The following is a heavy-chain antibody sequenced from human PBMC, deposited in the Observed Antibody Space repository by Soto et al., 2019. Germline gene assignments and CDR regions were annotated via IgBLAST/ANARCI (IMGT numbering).Heavy chain of an antibody. CDR2: ISVSGAGT. D-gene: IGHD1-26*01. Sequence: LRLSCAASGSTFSSYAMSWVRQAPGKGLEWVSGISVSGAGTYYADAVKGRFTISRDNSKNTLYLEMNSLRDEDTAVYYCATLVGATYYYYGMDVWGQGTTVTVS. J-gene: IGHJ6*02. CDR1: GSTFSSYA. CDR3: ATLVGATYYYYGMDV. V-gene: IGHV3-23*01.